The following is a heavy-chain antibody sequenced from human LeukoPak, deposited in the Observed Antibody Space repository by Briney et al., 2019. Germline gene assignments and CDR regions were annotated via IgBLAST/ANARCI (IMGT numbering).Heavy chain of an antibody. V-gene: IGHV3-48*04. CDR1: GFTFSSYG. J-gene: IGHJ5*02. CDR3: ARQLLRSNWFDP. Sequence: GGSLRLSCAASGFTFSSYGMHWVRQAPGKGLEWVSYISSSGSTIYYADSVKGRFTISRDNAKNSLYLQMNSLRAEDTAVYYCARQLLRSNWFDPWGQGTLVTVSS. D-gene: IGHD2-2*01. CDR2: ISSSGSTI.